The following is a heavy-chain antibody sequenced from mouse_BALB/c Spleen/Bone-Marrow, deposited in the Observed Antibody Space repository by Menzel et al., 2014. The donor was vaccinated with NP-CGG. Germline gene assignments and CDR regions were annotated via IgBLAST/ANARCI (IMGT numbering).Heavy chain of an antibody. CDR1: GFTFNYYY. J-gene: IGHJ3*01. CDR2: ISDGGDYT. V-gene: IGHV5-4*02. D-gene: IGHD2-14*01. CDR3: ARDGEYRYDWFAY. Sequence: VQLQQSGGGLVKPGGSLKLSCTASGFTFNYYYMYWVHQTPEKRLEWVATISDGGDYTYYLDSVKGRFTISRDNAKNNLYLQMSSLKSEDTAMYYCARDGEYRYDWFAYWGQGTLVTVSA.